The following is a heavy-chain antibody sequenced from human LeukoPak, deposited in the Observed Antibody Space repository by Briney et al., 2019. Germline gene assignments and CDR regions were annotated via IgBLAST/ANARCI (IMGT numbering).Heavy chain of an antibody. Sequence: ASVKVSCKASGYTFTSYDINWVRQATGQGLEWMGWMNPNSGNTGYAQKFQGRVTMTRYTSISTAYMELSSLRSEDTAVYYCARTPPNDNWNPYYFDYWGQGTLVTVSS. D-gene: IGHD1-20*01. J-gene: IGHJ4*02. CDR3: ARTPPNDNWNPYYFDY. CDR2: MNPNSGNT. V-gene: IGHV1-8*01. CDR1: GYTFTSYD.